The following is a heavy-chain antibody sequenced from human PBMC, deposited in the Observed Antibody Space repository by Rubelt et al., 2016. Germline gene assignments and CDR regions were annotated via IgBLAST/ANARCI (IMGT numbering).Heavy chain of an antibody. Sequence: EVQLVESGGGLIQPGGSLRLSCAASGFTVSSNYMNWVRQAPGKGLEWVSVIYSDDNTYYADSVKGRFTISRDNSKNTLYLQMNSLRAEETAVYYCARRRYSSSWGFDEWGQGTLVTDSS. CDR2: IYSDDNT. CDR1: GFTVSSNY. D-gene: IGHD6-13*01. CDR3: ARRRYSSSWGFDE. J-gene: IGHJ4*02. V-gene: IGHV3-66*03.